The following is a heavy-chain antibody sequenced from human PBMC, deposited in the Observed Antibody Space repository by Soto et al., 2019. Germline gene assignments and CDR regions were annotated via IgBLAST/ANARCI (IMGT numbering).Heavy chain of an antibody. Sequence: EVQLAESGGGLVQPGGSLRLSCAASGFSFSLFWMSWVRQTPGKGLEWVANINEDGSEKFFADSVKGRFTISRDNAKNSLSLQMSSLRAEDTAVYYCARGSSAGKGSPPDFWGQGSLVTVSS. D-gene: IGHD6-13*01. V-gene: IGHV3-7*03. CDR3: ARGSSAGKGSPPDF. J-gene: IGHJ4*02. CDR1: GFSFSLFW. CDR2: INEDGSEK.